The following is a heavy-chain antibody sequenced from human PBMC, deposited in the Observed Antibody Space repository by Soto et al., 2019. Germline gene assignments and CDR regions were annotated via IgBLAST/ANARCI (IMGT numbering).Heavy chain of an antibody. CDR1: GGSISSYY. CDR2: IYYSGST. Sequence: SETLSLTCTVSGGSISSYYWSWIRQPPGKGLEWIGYIYYSGSTNYNPSLKSRVTISVDTSKNQFSLKLSSVTAADTAVYYCARDRWPYYYDNWGQGTLVTVSA. V-gene: IGHV4-59*01. J-gene: IGHJ4*02. CDR3: ARDRWPYYYDN.